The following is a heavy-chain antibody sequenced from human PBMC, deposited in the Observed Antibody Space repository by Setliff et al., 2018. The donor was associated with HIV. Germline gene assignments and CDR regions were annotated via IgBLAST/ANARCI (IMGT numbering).Heavy chain of an antibody. Sequence: GGSLRLSCAASGFTFSNYAMTWVRQAPGKGLEWVSGISGSGDTTNYADSVKGRFTISRDNSKNTLYLQMNSLRAEDTAVYYCARGVGPTWLVYWGRGTLVTVSS. V-gene: IGHV3-23*01. J-gene: IGHJ4*02. D-gene: IGHD1-26*01. CDR3: ARGVGPTWLVY. CDR1: GFTFSNYA. CDR2: ISGSGDTT.